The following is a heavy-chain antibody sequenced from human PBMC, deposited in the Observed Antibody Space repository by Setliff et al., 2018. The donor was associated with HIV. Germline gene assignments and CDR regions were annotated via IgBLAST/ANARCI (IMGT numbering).Heavy chain of an antibody. Sequence: PGGSLRLSCAGSGFNFNTCAMNWVRQAPGKGLEWVAVISYDGNIKYAASVTDRFTISRDDSKSIAYLQMNSLKTEDTATYYCASLRTGAAYFFDHWGQGTLVTVSS. CDR3: ASLRTGAAYFFDH. CDR1: GFNFNTCA. J-gene: IGHJ4*02. CDR2: ISYDGNIK. D-gene: IGHD7-27*01. V-gene: IGHV3-30*04.